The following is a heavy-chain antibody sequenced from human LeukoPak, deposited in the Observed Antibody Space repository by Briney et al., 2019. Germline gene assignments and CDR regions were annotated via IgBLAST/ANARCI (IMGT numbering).Heavy chain of an antibody. CDR2: INPNSGGT. CDR1: GYTFTGYY. D-gene: IGHD2-2*01. CDR3: ARDQGYCSSTSRDAFDI. Sequence: ASVKVSCKASGYTFTGYYMHWVRQAPGQGLEWTGWINPNSGGTNYAQKFQGWITMTRDTSISTAYMELSRLRSDDTAVYYCARDQGYCSSTSRDAFDIWGQGTMVTVSS. V-gene: IGHV1-2*04. J-gene: IGHJ3*02.